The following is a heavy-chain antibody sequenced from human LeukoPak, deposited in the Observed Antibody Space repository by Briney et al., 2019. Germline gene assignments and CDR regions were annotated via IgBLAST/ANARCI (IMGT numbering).Heavy chain of an antibody. CDR3: ARGANVIVVAYSV. CDR2: INPNSGGT. V-gene: IGHV1-2*02. Sequence: GASVKVSCTASGYTFTGYYMHWVRQAPGQGLEWMGWINPNSGGTNYAQKFQGRVTMTRDTSISTAYMELSRLRSDDTAVYYCARGANVIVVAYSVWGQGTLVTVSS. J-gene: IGHJ4*02. CDR1: GYTFTGYY. D-gene: IGHD3-22*01.